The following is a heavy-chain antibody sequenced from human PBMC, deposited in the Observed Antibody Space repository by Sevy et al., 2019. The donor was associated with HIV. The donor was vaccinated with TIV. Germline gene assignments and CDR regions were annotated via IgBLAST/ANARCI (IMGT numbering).Heavy chain of an antibody. J-gene: IGHJ3*02. Sequence: SETLSLTCTVSGGSISSSSYYWGWIRQPPGKGLEWIGSIYYSGSTYYNPSLKSRVTISVDTSKNQFSLKLGSVTAADTAVYYCARKGRASLGVATTGDAFDIWGQGTMVTVSS. V-gene: IGHV4-39*01. CDR2: IYYSGST. CDR1: GGSISSSSYY. D-gene: IGHD5-12*01. CDR3: ARKGRASLGVATTGDAFDI.